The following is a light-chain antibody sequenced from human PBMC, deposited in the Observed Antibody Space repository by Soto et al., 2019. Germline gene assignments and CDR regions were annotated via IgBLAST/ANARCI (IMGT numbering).Light chain of an antibody. CDR3: QKYSTYSWK. V-gene: IGKV1-5*01. J-gene: IGKJ1*01. CDR2: DAS. Sequence: DIQMTQSPSTLSASVVDRVTITCRASQSISSWLAWYQVKPGKAPKLLMHDASSLESGVPSRFSGSASGTEFTLTISSLQPDDFATYFCQKYSTYSWKFGQGTKVDIK. CDR1: QSISSW.